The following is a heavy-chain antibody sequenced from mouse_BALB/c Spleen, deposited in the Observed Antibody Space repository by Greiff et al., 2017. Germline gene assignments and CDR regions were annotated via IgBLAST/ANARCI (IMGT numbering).Heavy chain of an antibody. J-gene: IGHJ4*01. CDR3: ARLGLRRYAMDY. V-gene: IGHV5-17*02. Sequence: EVQLVESGGGLVQPGGSRKLSCAASGFTFSSFGMHWVRQAPEKGLEWVAYISSGSSTIYYADTVTGRFTISRDNPKNTLFLQMTSLRSEDTAMYYCARLGLRRYAMDYWGQGTSVTVSS. CDR2: ISSGSSTI. D-gene: IGHD3-1*01. CDR1: GFTFSSFG.